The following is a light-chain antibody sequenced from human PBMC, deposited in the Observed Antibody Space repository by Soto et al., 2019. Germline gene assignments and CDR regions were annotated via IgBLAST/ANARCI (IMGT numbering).Light chain of an antibody. CDR2: KAS. V-gene: IGKV1-5*03. Sequence: DIQMTQSPSTLSASVGDRVTITCRASQSISNWLAWYQQKPGKAPKLLIYKASTLHSGVPSRFSGSGSGADFTITIRSLQPDDFGTYYCQQYTSYYTFGQGTKLEIK. CDR3: QQYTSYYT. J-gene: IGKJ2*01. CDR1: QSISNW.